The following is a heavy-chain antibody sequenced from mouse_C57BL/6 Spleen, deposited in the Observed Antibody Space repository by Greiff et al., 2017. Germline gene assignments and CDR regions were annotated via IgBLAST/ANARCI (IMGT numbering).Heavy chain of an antibody. CDR2: ISSGGDYI. Sequence: EVKLVESGEGLVKPGGSLKLSCAASGFTFSSYAMSWVRQTPEKRLEWVAYISSGGDYIYYADTVKGRFTISRDNARNTLYLQMSSLKSEDTAMYYCTRDIPDYYGNYFDYWGQGTTLTVSS. CDR3: TRDIPDYYGNYFDY. D-gene: IGHD1-1*01. V-gene: IGHV5-9-1*02. CDR1: GFTFSSYA. J-gene: IGHJ2*01.